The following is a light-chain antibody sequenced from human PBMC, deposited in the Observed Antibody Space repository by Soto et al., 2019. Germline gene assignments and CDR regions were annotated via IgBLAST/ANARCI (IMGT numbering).Light chain of an antibody. Sequence: DIVMTQSPLSLSVTPGEPASISCRSSQSLLHSDGYNYLDWYLQKPGQSPQLLIYLGSNRASGVPDRFSGSGSGTDFTLKISRVEAEDVGVYYCMQALETLPITFGQGTRLEIK. V-gene: IGKV2-28*01. CDR2: LGS. CDR1: QSLLHSDGYNY. CDR3: MQALETLPIT. J-gene: IGKJ5*01.